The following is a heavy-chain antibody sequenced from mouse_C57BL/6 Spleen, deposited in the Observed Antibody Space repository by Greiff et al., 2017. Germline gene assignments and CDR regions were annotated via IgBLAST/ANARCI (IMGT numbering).Heavy chain of an antibody. CDR1: GYTFTSYW. Sequence: QVQLQQPGAELVRPGTSVKLSCKASGYTFTSYWMHWVKQRPGQGLEWIGVIDPSDSYTNYNQKFKGKATLTVDTSSSTAYMQLSSLTSEDSAVYYCAATTTVDWYFDVWGTGTTVTVSS. J-gene: IGHJ1*03. CDR2: IDPSDSYT. CDR3: AATTTVDWYFDV. D-gene: IGHD1-1*01. V-gene: IGHV1-59*01.